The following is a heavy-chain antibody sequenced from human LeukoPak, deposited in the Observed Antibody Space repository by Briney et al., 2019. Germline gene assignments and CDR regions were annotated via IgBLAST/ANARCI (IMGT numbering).Heavy chain of an antibody. Sequence: ASVTVSFKASGYTFTSYDIHWVRQAPGQGLEWMGWMNPNSGNTGYAQKFQGRVTMTRNTSIRTAYMELSSLRSEDTAVYYCARGGTEGWFDPWGQGTLVTVSS. J-gene: IGHJ5*02. CDR1: GYTFTSYD. CDR2: MNPNSGNT. V-gene: IGHV1-8*01. D-gene: IGHD1-1*01. CDR3: ARGGTEGWFDP.